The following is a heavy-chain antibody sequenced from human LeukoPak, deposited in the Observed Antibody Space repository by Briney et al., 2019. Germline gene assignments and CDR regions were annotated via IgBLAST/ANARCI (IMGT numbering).Heavy chain of an antibody. V-gene: IGHV4-59*01. J-gene: IGHJ6*03. CDR2: IYYSGSS. D-gene: IGHD2-2*01. CDR3: ARGLRCSSTSCSRHYYYYYMDV. CDR1: GGSISSYY. Sequence: SETLSLTCTVSGGSISSYYWSWIRQPPGKGLEWIGYIYYSGSSNYSPSLKSRVTISVDTSKNQFSLKLSSVTAADTAVYYCARGLRCSSTSCSRHYYYYYMDVWGKGTTVTVSS.